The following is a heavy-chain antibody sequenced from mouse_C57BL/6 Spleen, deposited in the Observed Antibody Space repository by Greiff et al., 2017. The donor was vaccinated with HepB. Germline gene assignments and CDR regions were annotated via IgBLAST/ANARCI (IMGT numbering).Heavy chain of an antibody. J-gene: IGHJ4*01. D-gene: IGHD4-1*02. CDR1: GFTFSSYG. CDR2: ISSGGSYT. CDR3: ARRQLVYYAMDY. Sequence: DVKLVESGGDLVKPGGSLKLSCAASGFTFSSYGMSWVRQTPDKRLEWVATISSGGSYTYYPDSVKGRFTISRDNAKNTLYLQMSSLKSEDTAMYYCARRQLVYYAMDYWGQGTSVTVSS. V-gene: IGHV5-6*02.